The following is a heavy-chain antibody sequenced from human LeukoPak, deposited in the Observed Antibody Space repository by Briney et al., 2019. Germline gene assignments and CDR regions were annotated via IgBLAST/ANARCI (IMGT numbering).Heavy chain of an antibody. J-gene: IGHJ5*02. Sequence: ASVKVSCKASGYTFTSYGITWVRQAPGQGLEWMGWISAYNGNTNYAQKLQGRVTMTTDTSRSTAYMELRSLRSDDTAVYYCAREYSRWAVVVAGRYVWFDPWGQGTLVTVSS. V-gene: IGHV1-18*01. D-gene: IGHD2-15*01. CDR3: AREYSRWAVVVAGRYVWFDP. CDR2: ISAYNGNT. CDR1: GYTFTSYG.